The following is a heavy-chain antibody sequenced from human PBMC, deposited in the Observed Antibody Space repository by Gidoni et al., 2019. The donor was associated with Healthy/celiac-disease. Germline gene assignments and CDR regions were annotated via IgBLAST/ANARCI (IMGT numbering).Heavy chain of an antibody. J-gene: IGHJ6*02. CDR3: AKDAYYYDSSGYYSYYYYYGMDV. V-gene: IGHV3-30*18. CDR2: ISYDGSNK. Sequence: QVQLVESGGGVVQPGRSLRLSCAASGFTFSSYGMHWVRQAPGKGLEWVAVISYDGSNKYYADSVKGRFTISRDNSKNTLYLQMNSLRAEDTAVYYCAKDAYYYDSSGYYSYYYYYGMDVWGQGTTVTVSS. CDR1: GFTFSSYG. D-gene: IGHD3-22*01.